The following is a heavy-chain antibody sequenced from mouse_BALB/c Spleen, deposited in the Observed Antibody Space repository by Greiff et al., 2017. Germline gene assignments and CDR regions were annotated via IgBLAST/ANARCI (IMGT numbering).Heavy chain of an antibody. J-gene: IGHJ2*01. D-gene: IGHD1-2*01. CDR3: ARGDITTAPYYFDY. CDR1: GYSFTSYW. V-gene: IGHV1-61*01. Sequence: QVQLQQPGAELVRPGASVKLSCKASGYSFTSYWMNWVKQRPGQGLEWIGMIHPSDSATRLNQKFKDKATLTVDKSSSTAYMQLSSPTSEDSAVYYCARGDITTAPYYFDYWGQGTTLTVSS. CDR2: IHPSDSAT.